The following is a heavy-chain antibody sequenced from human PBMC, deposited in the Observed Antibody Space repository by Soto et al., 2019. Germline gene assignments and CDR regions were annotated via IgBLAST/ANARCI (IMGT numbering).Heavy chain of an antibody. CDR2: IYTSGST. D-gene: IGHD3-22*01. V-gene: IGHV4-4*07. CDR3: VGNTYYYDSSGYYFDD. J-gene: IGHJ4*02. CDR1: GGSISSYY. Sequence: SETLSLTCTVSGGSISSYYWSWIRQPAGKGLEWIGRIYTSGSTNYNPTLKSRVTMSVDTSKNQFSLKLNSVTAADTAVYYCVGNTYYYDSSGYYFDDWGQGTLVTVSS.